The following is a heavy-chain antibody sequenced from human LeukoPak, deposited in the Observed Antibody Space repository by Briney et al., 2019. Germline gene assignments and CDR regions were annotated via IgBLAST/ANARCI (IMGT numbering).Heavy chain of an antibody. D-gene: IGHD1-7*01. J-gene: IGHJ4*02. Sequence: GGSLRLPCAASGFTVGSNYMSWVRQAPGKGLEWVSVIYSGASTYYADSVKGRFTISRDNSKNTLYLQMNSLRAEDTAVYYCARGNWNYPLDYWGQGTLVTVSS. V-gene: IGHV3-53*01. CDR3: ARGNWNYPLDY. CDR1: GFTVGSNY. CDR2: IYSGAST.